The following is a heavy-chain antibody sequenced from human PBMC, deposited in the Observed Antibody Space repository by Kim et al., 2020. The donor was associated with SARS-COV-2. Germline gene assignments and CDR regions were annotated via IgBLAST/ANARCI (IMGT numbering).Heavy chain of an antibody. CDR1: GFTFGDYT. J-gene: IGHJ6*02. V-gene: IGHV3-49*04. Sequence: GGSLRLSCTASGFTFGDYTMSWVRQAPGKGLEWVGFIRSKAYGGTTEYAASVKGRFTISRDDSKSIAYLQMNSLKTEDTAVYYCTRYQTYYYYYGMDFWGQGTTVTVSS. CDR3: TRYQTYYYYYGMDF. CDR2: IRSKAYGGTT.